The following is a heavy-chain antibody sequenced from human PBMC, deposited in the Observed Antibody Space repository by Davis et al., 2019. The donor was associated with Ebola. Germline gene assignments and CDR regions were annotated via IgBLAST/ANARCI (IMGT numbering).Heavy chain of an antibody. D-gene: IGHD5-24*01. CDR3: ARYNFPLFDY. CDR1: AGSFSGYY. J-gene: IGHJ4*02. Sequence: PSETLSLTCDVYAGSFSGYYWTWIRQPPGKGLEWIGEIYHTGRTNYNPSLKSRVTISVDTSNNQFSLKLNSVTAADTAIYYCARYNFPLFDYWSQGTLVTVSS. CDR2: IYHTGRT. V-gene: IGHV4-34*01.